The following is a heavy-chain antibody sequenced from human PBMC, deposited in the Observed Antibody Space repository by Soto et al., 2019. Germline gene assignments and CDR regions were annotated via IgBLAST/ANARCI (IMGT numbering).Heavy chain of an antibody. V-gene: IGHV1-69*13. CDR2: IIPIFGTA. CDR1: GGTFSSYA. J-gene: IGHJ6*02. Sequence: GASVKVSCKASGGTFSSYAISWVRQAPGQGLEWMGGIIPIFGTANYAQKFQGRVTITADEPTSTAYMELSSLRSEDTAVYYCARDYYGSGSYYNVPGNYYGMDVCGQGNTVTV. D-gene: IGHD3-10*01. CDR3: ARDYYGSGSYYNVPGNYYGMDV.